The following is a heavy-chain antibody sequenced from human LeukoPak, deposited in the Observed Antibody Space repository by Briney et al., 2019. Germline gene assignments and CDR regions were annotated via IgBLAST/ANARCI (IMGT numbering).Heavy chain of an antibody. D-gene: IGHD2-2*01. Sequence: SVKVSCKASGGTFSSYAISWVRQAPGQGLEWMGGIIPIFGTANYAQKFQGRVTITADESPSTAYMELSSLRSEDTAVYYCARDRGVVVPAAPTDYYYMDVWGKGTTVTVSS. CDR2: IIPIFGTA. J-gene: IGHJ6*03. V-gene: IGHV1-69*19. CDR1: GGTFSSYA. CDR3: ARDRGVVVPAAPTDYYYMDV.